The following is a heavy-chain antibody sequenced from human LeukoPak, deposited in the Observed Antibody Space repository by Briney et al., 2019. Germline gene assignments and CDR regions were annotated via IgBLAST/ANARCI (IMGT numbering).Heavy chain of an antibody. Sequence: GASVKVSCKASDYTFSSYGISWVRQATGQGLEWMGWINTYNGNTNYAQKLQGRVTMTTDTSTSTAYMELRSLRSDDTAVYFCARQARGYSSGWYQFHFDYWGQGTLVIVSS. CDR1: DYTFSSYG. D-gene: IGHD6-19*01. J-gene: IGHJ4*02. V-gene: IGHV1-18*04. CDR2: INTYNGNT. CDR3: ARQARGYSSGWYQFHFDY.